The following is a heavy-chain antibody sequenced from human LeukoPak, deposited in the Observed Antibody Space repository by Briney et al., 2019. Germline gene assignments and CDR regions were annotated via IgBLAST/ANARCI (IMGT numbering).Heavy chain of an antibody. CDR3: ARGEYCSSTSCYTLDY. CDR2: ISSSSSYI. D-gene: IGHD2-2*02. V-gene: IGHV3-21*01. Sequence: GGSLRLSCAASGFTFSSYSMNRVRQAPGKGLEWVSSISSSSSYIYYADSVKGRFTISRDNAKNSLYLQMNSLRAEDTAVYYCARGEYCSSTSCYTLDYWGQGTLVTVSS. J-gene: IGHJ4*02. CDR1: GFTFSSYS.